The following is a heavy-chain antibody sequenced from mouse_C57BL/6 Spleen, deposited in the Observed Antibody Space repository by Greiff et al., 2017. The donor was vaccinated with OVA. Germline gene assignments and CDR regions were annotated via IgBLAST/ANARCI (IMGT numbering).Heavy chain of an antibody. CDR3: APNYYGSSYYWYFDV. Sequence: QVQLQQSGAELVKPGASVKISCKASGYAFSSYWMNWVKQRPGKGLEWIGQIYPGDGDTNYNGKFKGKATLTADKSSSTAYMQLSSLTSEDSAVYFCAPNYYGSSYYWYFDVWGTGTTVTVSS. V-gene: IGHV1-80*01. CDR2: IYPGDGDT. CDR1: GYAFSSYW. J-gene: IGHJ1*03. D-gene: IGHD1-1*01.